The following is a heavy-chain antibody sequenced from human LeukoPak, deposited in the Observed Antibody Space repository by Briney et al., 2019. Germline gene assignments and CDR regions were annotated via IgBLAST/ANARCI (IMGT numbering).Heavy chain of an antibody. D-gene: IGHD2-21*02. J-gene: IGHJ4*02. V-gene: IGHV1-2*02. CDR1: GYTFTCYY. CDR3: AREGEGDFSPTF. Sequence: ASVKVSCKASGYTFTCYYMHWVRQAPGQGLEWMGWINPNSGGTNYAQKVQGRVTMTRDTSISTAYMELSRLRSDDTAVYYCAREGEGDFSPTFWGQGTLVTVSS. CDR2: INPNSGGT.